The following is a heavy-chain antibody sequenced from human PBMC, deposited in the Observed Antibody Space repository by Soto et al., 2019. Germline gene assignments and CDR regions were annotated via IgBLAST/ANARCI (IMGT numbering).Heavy chain of an antibody. D-gene: IGHD4-17*01. Sequence: ASVKLSCKASGYTFTIYAMHWVRQAPGQRLEWMGWINAGNGNTKYSQKFQGRVTITRDTSASTAYMELSSLRSEDTAVYYCARDTYGDYGDYWGQGTLVTVSS. J-gene: IGHJ4*02. V-gene: IGHV1-3*01. CDR1: GYTFTIYA. CDR3: ARDTYGDYGDY. CDR2: INAGNGNT.